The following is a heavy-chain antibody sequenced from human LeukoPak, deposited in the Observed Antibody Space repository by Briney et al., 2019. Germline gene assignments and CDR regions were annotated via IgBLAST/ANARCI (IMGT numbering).Heavy chain of an antibody. CDR2: LSPTSGNT. CDR1: GYTFTTYD. V-gene: IGHV1-8*01. Sequence: ASVKDSCKASGYTFTTYDINWVRQAPGQGLEWLGWLSPTSGNTGYAQKFQGRVTMTRDTSTSTVYMELSSLTSDDTAVYYCARGEAIVGSYWGQGTLVTVSS. J-gene: IGHJ4*02. CDR3: ARGEAIVGSY. D-gene: IGHD1-26*01.